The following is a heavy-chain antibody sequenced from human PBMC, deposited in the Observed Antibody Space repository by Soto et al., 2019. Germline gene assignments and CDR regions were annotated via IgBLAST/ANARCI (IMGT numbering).Heavy chain of an antibody. J-gene: IGHJ3*01. CDR1: GGSISSGDYY. CDR2: IYYSGST. V-gene: IGHV4-30-4*01. D-gene: IGHD2-15*01. Sequence: SETLSLTCTVPGGSISSGDYYWSWIRQPPGKGLEWIGYIYYSGSTYYNPSLKSRVTISVDTSKNQFSLKLSSVTPEDTAVYFCARGRMGLFIFDVWGQGTMVTVSS. CDR3: ARGRMGLFIFDV.